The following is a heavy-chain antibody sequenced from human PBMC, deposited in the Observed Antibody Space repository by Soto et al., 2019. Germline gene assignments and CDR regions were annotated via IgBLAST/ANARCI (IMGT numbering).Heavy chain of an antibody. CDR1: GYTFTHFY. Sequence: QVQLVQSGAEVKKPGDSVKVSCSASGYTFTHFYITWVRQAPGQALEWMGAISPHNFNTNFAQKFQGRVTLTTDTSKSTAYMELRSLRSDDTAVYYWARDEGGYDILTGYYKAHHFDYWGQGVLVTVSS. V-gene: IGHV1-18*01. D-gene: IGHD3-9*01. J-gene: IGHJ4*02. CDR3: ARDEGGYDILTGYYKAHHFDY. CDR2: ISPHNFNT.